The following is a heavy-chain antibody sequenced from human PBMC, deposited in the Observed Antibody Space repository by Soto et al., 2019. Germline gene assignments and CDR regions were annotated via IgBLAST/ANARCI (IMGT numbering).Heavy chain of an antibody. Sequence: GSLRLSCAASGFNFSSYAMHWVRQAPGKGLEWVAVISYDGGKKYYADSVKGRFTISRDNSKNTLYVAMNYLSAEDTATYFCARDIGFDYVNWGQGTLVTVSS. D-gene: IGHD5-12*01. CDR2: ISYDGGKK. CDR1: GFNFSSYA. J-gene: IGHJ4*02. V-gene: IGHV3-30*04. CDR3: ARDIGFDYVN.